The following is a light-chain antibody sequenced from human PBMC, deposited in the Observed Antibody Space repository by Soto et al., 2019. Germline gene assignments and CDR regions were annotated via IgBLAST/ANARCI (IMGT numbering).Light chain of an antibody. J-gene: IGLJ2*01. CDR2: DVN. Sequence: QSALTQPASVSGSPGQSITISCTGTSSDVGRYNYVSWYQQHPGKAPKLMIYDVNTRPSGVSNRFSGSKSGNTASLTISGLQAEDEADYYCSSYTSSSTRLVFGGGTKLTVL. V-gene: IGLV2-14*01. CDR3: SSYTSSSTRLV. CDR1: SSDVGRYNY.